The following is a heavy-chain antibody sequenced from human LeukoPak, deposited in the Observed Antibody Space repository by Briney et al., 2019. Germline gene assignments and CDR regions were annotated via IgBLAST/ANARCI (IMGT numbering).Heavy chain of an antibody. Sequence: ASVKVSCKASGYTFTSYAMHWVRQAPGQRLEWMGWINAGNGNTKYSQKFQGRVTITRDTSASTAYMELSSLRSEGTAVYYCARGSLRYCSSTSCYAQSYGMDVWGQGTTVTVSS. CDR2: INAGNGNT. D-gene: IGHD2-2*01. CDR3: ARGSLRYCSSTSCYAQSYGMDV. CDR1: GYTFTSYA. V-gene: IGHV1-3*01. J-gene: IGHJ6*02.